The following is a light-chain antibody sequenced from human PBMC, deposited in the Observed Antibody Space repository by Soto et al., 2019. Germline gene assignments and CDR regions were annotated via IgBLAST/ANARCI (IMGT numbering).Light chain of an antibody. J-gene: IGKJ3*01. Sequence: EIQMTQSPSSLSASVGDRVTITCRASQSISSYLNWYQQKPGKAPKLLIYAASSLQSGVPSRFSGSGSGTDFTLTTSSLQPEDFATYYCQQSYSTPLSFGPGTKVDIK. CDR2: AAS. CDR3: QQSYSTPLS. V-gene: IGKV1-39*01. CDR1: QSISSY.